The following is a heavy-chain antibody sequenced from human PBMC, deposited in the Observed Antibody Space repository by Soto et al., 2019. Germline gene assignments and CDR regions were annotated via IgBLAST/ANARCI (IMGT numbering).Heavy chain of an antibody. CDR2: ISAYNGNT. CDR1: GYTFTSYG. V-gene: IGHV1-18*01. D-gene: IGHD2-15*01. J-gene: IGHJ5*01. Sequence: GPSVKVSCKTSGYTFTSYGITWVRQAPGQGLEWMGWISAYNGNTNYAQKLQGRVTMTTDTSTSTAYMELRSLRSDDTAVYYCGITSLLIPTQDWFDSWGQGLLGTVS. CDR3: GITSLLIPTQDWFDS.